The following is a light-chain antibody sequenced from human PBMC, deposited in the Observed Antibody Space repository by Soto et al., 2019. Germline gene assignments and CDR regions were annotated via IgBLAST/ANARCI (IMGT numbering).Light chain of an antibody. CDR1: TGAVTSAYY. J-gene: IGLJ3*02. Sequence: QAVVTQEPSLTVSPGETVTLTSASSTGAVTSAYYPNWFQQKPGQAPRPLIYRPTNKHSWTPARFSGSLLGGKAALTLSGVQPEDEATYYCLFYYGGAWVFGGGTKLTVL. V-gene: IGLV7-43*01. CDR3: LFYYGGAWV. CDR2: RPT.